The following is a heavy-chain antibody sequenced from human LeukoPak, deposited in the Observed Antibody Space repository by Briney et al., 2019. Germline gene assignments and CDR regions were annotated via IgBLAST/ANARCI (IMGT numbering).Heavy chain of an antibody. Sequence: SETLSLTCIVSGYSISSGYYWGWIRQPPGKGLEWIGSIYHSGSTYYNPSLKSRVTISVDTSKNQFSLKLSSVTAADTAVYYCAREIAAAGDNWFDPWGQGTLVTVSS. CDR2: IYHSGST. V-gene: IGHV4-38-2*02. D-gene: IGHD6-13*01. CDR1: GYSISSGYY. CDR3: AREIAAAGDNWFDP. J-gene: IGHJ5*02.